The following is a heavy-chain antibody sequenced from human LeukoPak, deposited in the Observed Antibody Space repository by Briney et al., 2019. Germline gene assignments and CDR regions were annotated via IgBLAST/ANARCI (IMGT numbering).Heavy chain of an antibody. V-gene: IGHV4-39*01. J-gene: IGHJ4*02. CDR2: IYYSGST. Sequence: PSETLSLTCAVYGGSFSSYYWGWIRQPPGKGLEWIGSIYYSGSTYYNPSLKSRVTISVDTSKNQFSLKLSSVTAADTAVYYCASMDFWSGYCVDYWGQGTLVTVSS. CDR1: GGSFSSYY. D-gene: IGHD3-3*01. CDR3: ASMDFWSGYCVDY.